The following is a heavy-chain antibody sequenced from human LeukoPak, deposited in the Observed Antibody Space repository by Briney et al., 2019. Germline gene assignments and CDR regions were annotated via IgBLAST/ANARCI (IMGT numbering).Heavy chain of an antibody. D-gene: IGHD4-23*01. J-gene: IGHJ6*03. CDR1: GYTFTGYY. V-gene: IGHV1-2*02. CDR2: INPNSGGT. CDR3: ARDDYGGNPYYYYYYYMDV. Sequence: ASVKVSCKASGYTFTGYYMHWVRQAPGQGLEWMGWINPNSGGTNYAQKFQGRVTMTRDTSISTAYMELSRLRSDDTAVYYCARDDYGGNPYYYYYYYMDVWGKGTTVTVSS.